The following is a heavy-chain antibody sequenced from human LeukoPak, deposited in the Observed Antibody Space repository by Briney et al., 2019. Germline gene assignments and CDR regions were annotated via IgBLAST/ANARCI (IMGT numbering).Heavy chain of an antibody. Sequence: ASVKVSCKASGGTFSSYAISWVRQAPGQGLEWMGGIIPIFGTANYAQKFQGRVTITADESTSTAYMELSSLRSEDTAVYYCAREIWFGELFVSFDYWGQGTLVTVSS. CDR1: GGTFSSYA. CDR3: AREIWFGELFVSFDY. CDR2: IIPIFGTA. V-gene: IGHV1-69*13. J-gene: IGHJ4*02. D-gene: IGHD3-10*01.